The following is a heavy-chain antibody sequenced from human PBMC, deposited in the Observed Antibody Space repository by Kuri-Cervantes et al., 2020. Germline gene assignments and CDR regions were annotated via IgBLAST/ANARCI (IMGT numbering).Heavy chain of an antibody. CDR2: ISSDGSNK. J-gene: IGHJ4*02. Sequence: GESLKISCAASGFTFSFYAMHWVRQAPGKGLEWVAVISSDGSNKYHADSVKGRFTISRNNSQNTLYLQMNSLRAEDTAVYYCARIYGDYARIDYWGQETLVTVSS. V-gene: IGHV3-30*01. D-gene: IGHD4-17*01. CDR1: GFTFSFYA. CDR3: ARIYGDYARIDY.